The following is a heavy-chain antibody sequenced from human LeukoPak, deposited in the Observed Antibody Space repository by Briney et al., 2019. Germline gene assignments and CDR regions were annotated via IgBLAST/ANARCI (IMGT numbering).Heavy chain of an antibody. D-gene: IGHD3-22*01. Sequence: RTGGSLRLSCAASGFTVSSNYMSWVRQAPGKGLEWVSVIYSGGSTYYADSVKGRFTISRDNSKNTLYLQMNSLSAEDTAVYYCARERLGYYDIGGGAFDYWGQGTLVTVSS. CDR1: GFTVSSNY. V-gene: IGHV3-53*01. CDR3: ARERLGYYDIGGGAFDY. CDR2: IYSGGST. J-gene: IGHJ4*02.